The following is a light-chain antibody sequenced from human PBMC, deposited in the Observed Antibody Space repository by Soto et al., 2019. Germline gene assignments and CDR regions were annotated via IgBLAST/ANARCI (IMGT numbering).Light chain of an antibody. CDR2: GLS. V-gene: IGKV3-20*01. J-gene: IGKJ1*01. CDR3: RQSGSSPYM. Sequence: EIVLTQSPGTLSFSPGERATLSCRASQSVSGTYLAWYQQKFGQAPRLLVDGLSRRTTGTPDRFSGSESGTDFTLTISRVEPEGFAVYYCRQSGSSPYMFDQGTKVDI. CDR1: QSVSGTY.